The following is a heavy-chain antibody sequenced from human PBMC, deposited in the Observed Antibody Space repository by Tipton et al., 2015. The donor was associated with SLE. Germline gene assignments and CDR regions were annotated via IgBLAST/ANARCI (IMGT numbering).Heavy chain of an antibody. CDR3: ARSSGGDDAFDI. J-gene: IGHJ3*02. CDR1: GGSISSHY. D-gene: IGHD2-15*01. V-gene: IGHV4-59*11. Sequence: TLSLTCTVSGGSISSHYWSWIRQPPGKGLEWIGYIYYSGRTYYNPSLKSRVTISVDTSKNQFSLKLSSVTAADTAVYYCARSSGGDDAFDIWGQGTMVTVSS. CDR2: IYYSGRT.